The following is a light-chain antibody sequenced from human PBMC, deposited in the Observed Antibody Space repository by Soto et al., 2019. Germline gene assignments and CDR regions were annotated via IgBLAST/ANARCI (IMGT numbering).Light chain of an antibody. Sequence: QSVLTQPPSASGTPGQRVTISCSGSSSNIGSNYVYWYQQFPGTAPKLLIYRSNQRASGVPDRFSGSKSSTSASLAISGLRSEDEADYYCAAWDDSLSVHYVFGTGTKVTVL. V-gene: IGLV1-47*01. J-gene: IGLJ1*01. CDR2: RSN. CDR3: AAWDDSLSVHYV. CDR1: SSNIGSNY.